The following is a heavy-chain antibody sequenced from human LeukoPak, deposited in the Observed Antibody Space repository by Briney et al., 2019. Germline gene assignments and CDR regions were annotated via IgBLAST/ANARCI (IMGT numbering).Heavy chain of an antibody. CDR2: IYYSGST. V-gene: IGHV4-59*01. D-gene: IGHD3-22*01. CDR1: GGSISSYY. Sequence: SETLSLTCTVSGGSISSYYWSWIRQPPGKGLEWIGYIYYSGSTNYNPSLKSRVTISVDTSKNQFSLKLSSVTAADTAVYYRARAGYYYDSSGYYYPDAFDIWGQGTMVTVSS. CDR3: ARAGYYYDSSGYYYPDAFDI. J-gene: IGHJ3*02.